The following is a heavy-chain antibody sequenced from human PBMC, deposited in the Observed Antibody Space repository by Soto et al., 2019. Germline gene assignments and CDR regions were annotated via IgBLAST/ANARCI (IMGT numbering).Heavy chain of an antibody. CDR1: EFPFSSYA. Sequence: QVHLVESGGGVVQPGKSLRLSCAASEFPFSSYAMHWVRQPPGKGLEWVALISDDGSSNYYADSVKGRFAISRDNSKNTLSLQMSSLRAEDTAVYYCAKLPYGDYAEFDYWGQGTLVTVST. J-gene: IGHJ4*02. CDR2: ISDDGSSN. V-gene: IGHV3-30*18. D-gene: IGHD4-17*01. CDR3: AKLPYGDYAEFDY.